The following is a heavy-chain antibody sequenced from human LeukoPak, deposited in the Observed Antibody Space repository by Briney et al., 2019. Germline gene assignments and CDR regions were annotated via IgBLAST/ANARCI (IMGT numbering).Heavy chain of an antibody. CDR1: GFSFSNSY. Sequence: GESLRLACVVSGFSFSNSYMTWIRQTPGKGLESLAYISGSGSDIYYADSVKGRFTISRDNAKNSLYLQLNSLRPEDTALYSCSTEPRSLLYWGHGTLVTVSS. V-gene: IGHV3-11*01. CDR2: ISGSGSDI. J-gene: IGHJ4*01. CDR3: STEPRSLLY. D-gene: IGHD4-17*01.